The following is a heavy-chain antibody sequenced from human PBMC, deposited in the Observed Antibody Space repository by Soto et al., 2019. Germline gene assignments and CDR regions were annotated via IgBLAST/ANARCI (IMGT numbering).Heavy chain of an antibody. CDR3: ARDTTTTGGIDS. V-gene: IGHV3-33*01. J-gene: IGHJ4*02. Sequence: QVQLVESGGGVVQPGRSLRLSCAASGFTFSTYGMHWVRRAPGKGLEWVAVISYDGSEKYYADSVKGRFTISRDNSESTLYLKMNSLRAEDTAVYYCARDTTTTGGIDSWGQGTRVTVSS. D-gene: IGHD3-16*01. CDR2: ISYDGSEK. CDR1: GFTFSTYG.